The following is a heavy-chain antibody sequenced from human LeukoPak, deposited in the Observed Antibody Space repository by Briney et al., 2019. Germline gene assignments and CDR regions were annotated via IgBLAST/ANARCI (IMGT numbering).Heavy chain of an antibody. CDR2: VYYSGATNSGTT. CDR3: ARARGDSSRLDY. Sequence: NPSETLSLTCSVSGGSISTFYWSWIRQPPGKGLEWIGCVYYSGATNSGTTYYSPSLESRVTFSVDTSRNQVSLRLTSVTAADTAVYYCARARGDSSRLDYWGQGTLVTVSS. V-gene: IGHV4-59*01. CDR1: GGSISTFY. D-gene: IGHD4-17*01. J-gene: IGHJ4*02.